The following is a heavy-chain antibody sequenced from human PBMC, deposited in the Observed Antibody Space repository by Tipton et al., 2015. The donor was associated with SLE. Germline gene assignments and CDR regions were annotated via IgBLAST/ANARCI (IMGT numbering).Heavy chain of an antibody. J-gene: IGHJ4*02. CDR2: INWSGVIT. CDR3: ASHCSTSACQTF. V-gene: IGHV3-9*01. CDR1: GLTFEDYG. Sequence: SLRLSCAASGLTFEDYGMQRVRQRPGKGLEWVAYINWSGVITAYADSVKGRFTISRDNARNSLFLQMDSLRTEDTAFYYCASHCSTSACQTFWGQGALVAVSS. D-gene: IGHD2-2*01.